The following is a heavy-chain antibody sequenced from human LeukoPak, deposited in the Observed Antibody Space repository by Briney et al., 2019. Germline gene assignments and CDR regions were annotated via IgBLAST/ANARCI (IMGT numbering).Heavy chain of an antibody. Sequence: ASVKVSCKASGYTFTSYDINWVRQAPGQGLEWMGMISPSAGTTNYAQKFQGRVTMTRDTSTSTVYMELSSLRSEDTAVFYCARVTTPHYSDISGPLDYWGQGTLVTVSS. CDR3: ARVTTPHYSDISGPLDY. CDR1: GYTFTSYD. CDR2: ISPSAGTT. V-gene: IGHV1-46*01. J-gene: IGHJ4*02. D-gene: IGHD3-22*01.